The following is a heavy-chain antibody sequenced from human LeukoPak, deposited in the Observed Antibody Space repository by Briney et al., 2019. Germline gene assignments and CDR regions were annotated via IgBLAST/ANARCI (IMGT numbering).Heavy chain of an antibody. J-gene: IGHJ6*03. CDR1: GNTFTKYY. Sequence: ASVKVSCKASGNTFTKYYIHWVRQAPGQGLARMGMINPSDGATTYAQRFQGRVTMTRDMSTTTVYMDLRSLRSEDTAVYFCAREQRAGLSGSLGGLFASYYMDVWGRGTTVTVSS. CDR2: INPSDGAT. CDR3: AREQRAGLSGSLGGLFASYYMDV. D-gene: IGHD3-16*01. V-gene: IGHV1-46*01.